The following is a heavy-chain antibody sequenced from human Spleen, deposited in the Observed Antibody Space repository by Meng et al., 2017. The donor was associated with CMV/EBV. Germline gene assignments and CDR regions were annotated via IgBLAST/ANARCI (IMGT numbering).Heavy chain of an antibody. V-gene: IGHV4-38-2*02. J-gene: IGHJ4*02. CDR2: IYHSGTT. CDR3: ARVKGTTGPAYYFDF. CDR1: GFSIRAGYY. D-gene: IGHD2-8*02. Sequence: SETLSLTCTVSGFSIRAGYYWAWIRQPPGMGLDWIASIYHSGTTYYNPSLKSRATISVDTSNSQFSLRLSSMSAADTAVYYCARVKGTTGPAYYFDFWGQGMLVTVS.